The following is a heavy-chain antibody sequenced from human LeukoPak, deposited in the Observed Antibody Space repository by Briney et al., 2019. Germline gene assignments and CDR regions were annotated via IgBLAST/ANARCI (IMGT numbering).Heavy chain of an antibody. CDR1: GFTFSNSA. CDR2: ISYDGSSK. V-gene: IGHV3-30-3*02. CDR3: TEEWDRDGYFRY. Sequence: PGGSLRLSCAASGFTFSNSAMHWVRQAPGKGLEWMTFISYDGSSKYYADAAKGRFTISRDNSKNTLYLEMSSLGLQDTAVYYCTEEWDRDGYFRYWGQGTLVTVSS. D-gene: IGHD1-26*01. J-gene: IGHJ4*02.